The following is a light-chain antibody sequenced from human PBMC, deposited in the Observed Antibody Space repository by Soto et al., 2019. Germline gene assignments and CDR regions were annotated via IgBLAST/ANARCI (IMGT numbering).Light chain of an antibody. J-gene: IGKJ1*01. Sequence: DIQLTQSPSFLSASVGDRVTITCRASQGISSYLAWYQQKPGKAPKLLIYAASTLQSGVPSRFSGSVSGTEFTLTISSLQPEDFAAYYCLQLNTYPWTFGQGTKVDIK. V-gene: IGKV1-9*01. CDR3: LQLNTYPWT. CDR1: QGISSY. CDR2: AAS.